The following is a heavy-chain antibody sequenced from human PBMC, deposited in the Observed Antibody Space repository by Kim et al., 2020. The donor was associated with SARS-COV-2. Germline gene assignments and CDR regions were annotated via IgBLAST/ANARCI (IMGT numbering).Heavy chain of an antibody. Sequence: GGSLRLSCAASGFTFSSYSMNWVRQAPGKGLEWVSYISSSSSTIYYADSVKGRFTISRDNAKNSLYLQMNSLRAEDTAVYYCARDMAYYYDTPYGMDVWGQGTTGTVSS. J-gene: IGHJ6*02. CDR2: ISSSSSTI. CDR1: GFTFSSYS. V-gene: IGHV3-48*04. D-gene: IGHD3-22*01. CDR3: ARDMAYYYDTPYGMDV.